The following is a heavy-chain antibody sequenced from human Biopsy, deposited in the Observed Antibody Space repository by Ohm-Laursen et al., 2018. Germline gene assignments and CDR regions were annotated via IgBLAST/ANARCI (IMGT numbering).Heavy chain of an antibody. CDR3: VSGIHLRGRFGMDV. CDR2: ISAYNGNS. J-gene: IGHJ6*02. V-gene: IGHV1-18*01. Sequence: GASVKVSCKVVGYPFSDYAVSWVRQAPGQGLEWMGYISAYNGNSNYAQNFQGRVTMTIDTSTSTAYMHLRSLRSDDTALYYCVSGIHLRGRFGMDVWGQGTTVTVSS. D-gene: IGHD5-18*01. CDR1: GYPFSDYA.